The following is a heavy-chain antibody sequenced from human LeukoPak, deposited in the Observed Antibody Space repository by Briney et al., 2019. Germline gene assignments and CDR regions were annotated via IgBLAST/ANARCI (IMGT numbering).Heavy chain of an antibody. V-gene: IGHV4-38-2*01. J-gene: IGHJ6*03. CDR3: ARHRRGKNLVVPAAARYYYYMDV. D-gene: IGHD2-2*01. CDR1: GYSISSGYY. Sequence: ASETLSLTCAVSGYSISSGYYWGWIRQPPGKGLEWIGSIYHSGSTYYNPSLKSRVTISVDTFKNQFSLKLSSVTAADTAVYYCARHRRGKNLVVPAAARYYYYMDVWGKGTTVTVSS. CDR2: IYHSGST.